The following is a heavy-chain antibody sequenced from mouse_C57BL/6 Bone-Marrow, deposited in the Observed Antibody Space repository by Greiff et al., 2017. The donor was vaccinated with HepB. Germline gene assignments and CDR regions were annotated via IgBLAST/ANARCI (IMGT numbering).Heavy chain of an antibody. Sequence: VQLQQPGAELVKPGASVKLSCKASGYTFTSYWMHWVKQRPGQGLVWIGMIHPNSGSTNYNEKFKSKATLTVDKSSSTAYMQLSSLTSEDSAVYYCARGDYYGSSVAMDYWGQGTSVTVSS. CDR3: ARGDYYGSSVAMDY. CDR2: IHPNSGST. V-gene: IGHV1-64*01. D-gene: IGHD1-1*01. CDR1: GYTFTSYW. J-gene: IGHJ4*01.